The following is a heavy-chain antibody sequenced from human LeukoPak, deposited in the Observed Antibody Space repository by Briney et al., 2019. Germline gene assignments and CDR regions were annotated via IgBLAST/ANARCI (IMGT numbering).Heavy chain of an antibody. CDR3: AKGGYTTWFDP. D-gene: IGHD2-15*01. J-gene: IGHJ5*02. V-gene: IGHV3-23*01. Sequence: PGGSLRLSCAASGFTFREYSMSWVRQAPGKGLEWVSNIRSNGGDTYYTDSVKGRFTISRDNSKNTLYLEMNSLRAGDTAVYYCAKGGYTTWFDPWGQGTLVTVSP. CDR1: GFTFREYS. CDR2: IRSNGGDT.